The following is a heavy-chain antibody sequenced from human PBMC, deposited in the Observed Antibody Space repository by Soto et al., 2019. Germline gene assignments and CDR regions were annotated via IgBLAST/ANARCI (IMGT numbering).Heavy chain of an antibody. CDR1: GYTFTSYA. CDR3: ARDLIRYDILTGPGPSFDY. V-gene: IGHV1-3*01. Sequence: GASGKVSCKASGYTFTSYAMHWVRQAPGQRLEWMGWINAGNGNTKYSQKFQGRVTITRDASASTAYMELSSQRSEDTAVYYCARDLIRYDILTGPGPSFDYWGQGTLVTVSS. D-gene: IGHD3-9*01. CDR2: INAGNGNT. J-gene: IGHJ4*02.